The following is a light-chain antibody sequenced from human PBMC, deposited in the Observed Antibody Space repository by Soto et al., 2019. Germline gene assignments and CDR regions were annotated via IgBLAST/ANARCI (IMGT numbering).Light chain of an antibody. J-gene: IGKJ2*01. CDR1: QSVLDISNNKNY. CDR3: HQYYNTPYT. CDR2: WAS. V-gene: IGKV4-1*01. Sequence: DIVMTQSPDSLAVSLGERATINCKSSQSVLDISNNKNYLTWYQQKPGQPPKLLIYWASTRRSGVPDRFSGSGSGTDFTLTVSSLQAEDVAVYYCHQYYNTPYTFGQGTKLEIK.